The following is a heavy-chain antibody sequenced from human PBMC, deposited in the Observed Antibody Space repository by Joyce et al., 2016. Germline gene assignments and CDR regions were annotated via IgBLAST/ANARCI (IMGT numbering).Heavy chain of an antibody. Sequence: EVQLVESGGGLVQPGGSLRLSCAVSGFPFSKYWMFWVRQTPGKGLVWVSRIDPDGTAALHADSVRGRFAISRDNTKNRLYLQMSSLTAEDTAVYYCARSQAWSYGHSWGQGSLVTVSS. CDR3: ARSQAWSYGHS. J-gene: IGHJ4*02. CDR2: IDPDGTAA. D-gene: IGHD1-26*01. V-gene: IGHV3-74*01. CDR1: GFPFSKYW.